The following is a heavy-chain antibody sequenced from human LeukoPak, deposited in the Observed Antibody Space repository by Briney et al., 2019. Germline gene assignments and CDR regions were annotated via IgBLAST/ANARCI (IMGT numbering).Heavy chain of an antibody. CDR3: AKVPVFSVTISEVVTDDAFDI. CDR1: GFTFSSYA. CDR2: IRGSGGST. D-gene: IGHD3-3*01. Sequence: PGGSLRLSCAASGFTFSSYAMSWVRQAPGKGLEWVSAIRGSGGSTYYADSVKGRFTISRHNSKNTVYLQMNSLRAEDTAVYYCAKVPVFSVTISEVVTDDAFDIWGQGTIVTVSS. J-gene: IGHJ3*02. V-gene: IGHV3-23*01.